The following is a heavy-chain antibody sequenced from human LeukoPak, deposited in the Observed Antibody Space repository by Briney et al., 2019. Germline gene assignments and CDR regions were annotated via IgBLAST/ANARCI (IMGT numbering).Heavy chain of an antibody. CDR1: GGSISSCF. Sequence: PSETLSLTCTVSGGSISSCFWTWIRQPAGKGLEWIGRIYSSGSTNYNPSLESRVTMSVDTSKNQFSLKLSSVTAADTAVYYCARVRLGYWFDYWGQGTLVTVSS. CDR3: ARVRLGYWFDY. V-gene: IGHV4-4*07. CDR2: IYSSGST. J-gene: IGHJ4*02. D-gene: IGHD2-8*02.